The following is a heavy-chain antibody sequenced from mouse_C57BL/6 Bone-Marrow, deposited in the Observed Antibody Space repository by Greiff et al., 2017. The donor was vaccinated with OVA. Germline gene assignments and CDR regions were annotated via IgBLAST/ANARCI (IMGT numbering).Heavy chain of an antibody. V-gene: IGHV1-7*01. CDR3: ARTPYDYSFAY. Sequence: VQLQQSGAELAKPGASVKLSCKASGYTFTSYWMHWVKQRPGQGLEWIGYINPSSGYTKSNQKFKDKATLTAYKSSSTAYMQLSSLSYEYSAVYYWARTPYDYSFAYGGQGTLVTVSA. D-gene: IGHD2-4*01. CDR2: INPSSGYT. J-gene: IGHJ3*01. CDR1: GYTFTSYW.